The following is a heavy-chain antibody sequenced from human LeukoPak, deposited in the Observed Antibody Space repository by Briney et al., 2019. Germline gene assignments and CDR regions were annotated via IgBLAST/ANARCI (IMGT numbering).Heavy chain of an antibody. Sequence: ASVKASCKASGYTFTSYGISWVRQAPGQGLEWMGWISAYNGNTNYAQKLQGRVTMTTDTSTSTAHMELRSLRSDDTAVYYCAKDSSGYYQDWGQGTLVTVSS. CDR1: GYTFTSYG. D-gene: IGHD3-22*01. J-gene: IGHJ4*02. V-gene: IGHV1-18*01. CDR3: AKDSSGYYQD. CDR2: ISAYNGNT.